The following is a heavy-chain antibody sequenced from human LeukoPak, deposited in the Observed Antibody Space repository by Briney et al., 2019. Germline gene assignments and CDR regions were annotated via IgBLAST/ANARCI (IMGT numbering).Heavy chain of an antibody. V-gene: IGHV1-46*01. J-gene: IGHJ4*02. CDR1: GYTFTSYY. Sequence: ASVKISCKASGYTFTSYYMHWVRQAPGQGLEWMGIINPSGGSTSYAQKFQGRVTMTRDTSTSTVYMELSSLRSEDTAVYYCARDFQYYYDSSGYDYWGQGTLVTVSS. D-gene: IGHD3-22*01. CDR3: ARDFQYYYDSSGYDY. CDR2: INPSGGST.